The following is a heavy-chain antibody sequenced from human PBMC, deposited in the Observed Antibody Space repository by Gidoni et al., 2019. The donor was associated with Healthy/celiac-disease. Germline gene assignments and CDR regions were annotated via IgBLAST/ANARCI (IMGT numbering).Heavy chain of an antibody. D-gene: IGHD3-22*01. Sequence: QVQLVQSGAEVKKPGASVKVSGKASGYTFTSYYMHWVRQAPGQGLEWMVIINPSGGSTSYAQKFQGRVTMTRDTSTSTVYMELSSLRSEDTAVYYCARVSRPYDSSSYFDYWGQGTLVTVSS. CDR2: INPSGGST. CDR3: ARVSRPYDSSSYFDY. V-gene: IGHV1-46*01. J-gene: IGHJ4*02. CDR1: GYTFTSYY.